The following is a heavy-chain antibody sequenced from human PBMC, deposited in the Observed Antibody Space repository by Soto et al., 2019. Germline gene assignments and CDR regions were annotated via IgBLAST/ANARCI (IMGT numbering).Heavy chain of an antibody. V-gene: IGHV4-61*01. CDR2: IYNSGST. CDR1: GGSVSSSNNY. CDR3: TRGRMTTLD. J-gene: IGHJ4*02. Sequence: QVQLQESGPGLVKPSETLSLTCSVSGGSVSSSNNYWSWVRQPPGKGLEWIGYIYNSGSTNYNPSLTRRVTISVDTSKNQFSLKRSSVTAADTAVYYCTRGRMTTLDWGQGTLVTVSS. D-gene: IGHD3-16*01.